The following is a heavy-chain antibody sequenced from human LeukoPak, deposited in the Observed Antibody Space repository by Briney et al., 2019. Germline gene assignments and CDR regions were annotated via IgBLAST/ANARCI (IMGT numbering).Heavy chain of an antibody. Sequence: GDSLKISCRGSGYSFTKYWIGWVRQMPGKGLEWMGLIYPGDSDTRYSPSFQGQVTISADKSISTAYLRWSSLKASDTAMYYCARHMGSIAVAGTAFDYWGQGTLVTVSS. CDR3: ARHMGSIAVAGTAFDY. CDR2: IYPGDSDT. J-gene: IGHJ4*02. D-gene: IGHD6-19*01. V-gene: IGHV5-51*01. CDR1: GYSFTKYW.